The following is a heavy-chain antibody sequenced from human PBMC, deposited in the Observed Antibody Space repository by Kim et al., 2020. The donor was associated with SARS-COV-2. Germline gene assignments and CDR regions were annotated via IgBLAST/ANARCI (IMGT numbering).Heavy chain of an antibody. CDR1: GYTLTELS. CDR2: FDPEDGET. J-gene: IGHJ2*01. V-gene: IGHV1-24*01. CDR3: ATDVIAARLWYFDL. Sequence: ASVKVSCKVSGYTLTELSMHWVRQAPGKGLEWMGGFDPEDGETIYAQKFQGRVTMTEDTSTDTAYMELSSLRSEDTAVYYCATDVIAARLWYFDLWGRGTLVTVSS. D-gene: IGHD6-6*01.